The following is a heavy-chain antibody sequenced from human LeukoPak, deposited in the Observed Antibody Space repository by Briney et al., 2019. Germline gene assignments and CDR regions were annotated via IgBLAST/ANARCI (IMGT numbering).Heavy chain of an antibody. D-gene: IGHD6-19*01. CDR1: GFTFSSYA. V-gene: IGHV3-23*01. CDR3: AKISGWYGGDFDY. Sequence: GGSLRLSCAASGFTFSSYAMSWVRQAPGQGLELVSAISGSGGSTYYADSVKGRFTISRDNSKNTLYLQMNSLRAEDTAVYYCAKISGWYGGDFDYWGQGTLVTVSS. CDR2: ISGSGGST. J-gene: IGHJ4*02.